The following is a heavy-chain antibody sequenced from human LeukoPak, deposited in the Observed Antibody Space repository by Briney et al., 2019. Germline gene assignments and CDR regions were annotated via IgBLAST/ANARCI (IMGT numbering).Heavy chain of an antibody. J-gene: IGHJ6*02. CDR1: GGSISSYY. Sequence: SETLSLTCTVSGGSISSYYWSWIRQPAGKGLEWIGYIYYSGSTYYNPSLKSRVTISVDTSKNQFSLKLSSVTAADTAVYYCARDHYDILTGHYGMDVWGQGTTVTVSS. V-gene: IGHV4-59*06. CDR2: IYYSGST. CDR3: ARDHYDILTGHYGMDV. D-gene: IGHD3-9*01.